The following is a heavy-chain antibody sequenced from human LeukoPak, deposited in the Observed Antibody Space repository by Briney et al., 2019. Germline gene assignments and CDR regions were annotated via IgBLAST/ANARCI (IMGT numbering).Heavy chain of an antibody. Sequence: SETLSLTCTVSGGSISSGDYYWRWIRQPPGKGLEWIEYIYYSGSTYYNPSLKSRVTISVDTSKNQFSLKLSSVTAADTAVYYCARVRSSGWDPYYFDYWGQGTLVTVSS. CDR3: ARVRSSGWDPYYFDY. D-gene: IGHD6-19*01. CDR1: GGSISSGDYY. V-gene: IGHV4-30-4*01. J-gene: IGHJ4*02. CDR2: IYYSGST.